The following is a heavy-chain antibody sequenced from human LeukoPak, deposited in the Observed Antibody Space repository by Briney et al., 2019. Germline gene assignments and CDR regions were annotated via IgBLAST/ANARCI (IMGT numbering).Heavy chain of an antibody. CDR1: GLTFSTYS. J-gene: IGHJ4*02. Sequence: GGSLRLSCAASGLTFSTYSMNWVRQAPGKGLEWVSSISSSSSHIFYADSVKGRFTIPRDNAKNSLYLQMNSLRAEDTAVYYCAIDQSSLIDYWGQGTLVTVSS. CDR2: ISSSSSHI. CDR3: AIDQSSLIDY. V-gene: IGHV3-21*01.